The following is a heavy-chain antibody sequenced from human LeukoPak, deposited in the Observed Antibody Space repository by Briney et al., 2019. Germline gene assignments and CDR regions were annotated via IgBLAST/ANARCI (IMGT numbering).Heavy chain of an antibody. J-gene: IGHJ4*02. CDR3: ARDLLEGGSHSGYFDY. V-gene: IGHV1-69*05. CDR2: IIPIFGTA. Sequence: SVKVSCKASGGTFSSYAISWLRQAPGQGLEWMGGIIPIFGTANYAQKFQGRVTITTDESTSTAYMELSSLRSEDTAVYYCARDLLEGGSHSGYFDYWCQGTLVTVFS. D-gene: IGHD1-26*01. CDR1: GGTFSSYA.